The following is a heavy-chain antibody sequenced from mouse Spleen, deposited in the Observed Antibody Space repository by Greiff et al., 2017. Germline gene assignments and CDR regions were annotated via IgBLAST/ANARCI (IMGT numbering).Heavy chain of an antibody. CDR3: ARRGWDPYYAMDY. J-gene: IGHJ4*01. V-gene: IGHV5-9*04. Sequence: EVKLVESGGGLVKPGGSLKLSCAASGFTFSSYTMSWVRQTPAKRLEWVATISSGGGNTYYPDSVKGRFTISRDNARNTLYLQMSSLRSEDTAMYYCARRGWDPYYAMDYWGQGTSVTVSS. CDR1: GFTFSSYT. D-gene: IGHD4-1*01. CDR2: ISSGGGNT.